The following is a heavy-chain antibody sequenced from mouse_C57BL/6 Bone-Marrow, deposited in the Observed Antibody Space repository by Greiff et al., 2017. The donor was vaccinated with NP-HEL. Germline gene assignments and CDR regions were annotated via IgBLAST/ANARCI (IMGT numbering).Heavy chain of an antibody. V-gene: IGHV7-3*01. CDR3: ARSPTPYWYVDV. D-gene: IGHD5-1*01. Sequence: EVKLVESGGGLVQPGGSLSLSCAASGFTFTDYYMSWVRQPPGKALEWLGFIRNKANGYTTEYSASVKGRFTISRDNSQSILYLQMNALRAEDSATYYCARSPTPYWYVDVWGTGTTVTVSS. CDR2: IRNKANGYTT. J-gene: IGHJ1*03. CDR1: GFTFTDYY.